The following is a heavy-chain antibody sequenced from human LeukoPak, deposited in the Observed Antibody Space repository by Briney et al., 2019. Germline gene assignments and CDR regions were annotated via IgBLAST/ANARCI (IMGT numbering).Heavy chain of an antibody. CDR2: IILIFGTA. V-gene: IGHV1-69*13. Sequence: ASVKVSCKASGGTFSSYAISWVRQAPGQGLEWMGGIILIFGTANYAQKFQGRVTITADESTSTAYMELSSLRSEDTAVYYCAVWGGSYFDYWGQGTLVTVSS. CDR1: GGTFSSYA. CDR3: AVWGGSYFDY. J-gene: IGHJ4*02. D-gene: IGHD3-10*01.